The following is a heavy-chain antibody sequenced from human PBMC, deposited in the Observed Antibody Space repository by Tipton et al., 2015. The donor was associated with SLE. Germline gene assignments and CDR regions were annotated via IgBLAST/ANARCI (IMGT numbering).Heavy chain of an antibody. J-gene: IGHJ6*02. CDR1: GGSLSRYR. Sequence: TLSLTCTVSGGSLSRYRWSWIRQSPGKGLEWIGHIYNFGRTNYNPSLTGRVTISIDMSKNEFSLKLSSVTAADTAVYYCARDELVVIPAAKYSYYYGMDAWGQATTVTVSS. D-gene: IGHD2-2*01. CDR2: IYNFGRT. V-gene: IGHV4-59*01. CDR3: ARDELVVIPAAKYSYYYGMDA.